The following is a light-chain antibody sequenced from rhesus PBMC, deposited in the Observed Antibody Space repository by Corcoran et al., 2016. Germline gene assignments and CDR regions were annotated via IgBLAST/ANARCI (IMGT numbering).Light chain of an antibody. Sequence: DIQMTQSPSPLSASVGDTVTITCLASQRISSWLAWYQQKPGKAPKLLSYKASRLQTGVPSRFRGSGSGNDFTLTIISLQSEDFATYYCQRYSSSPFSFGPGTKLDIK. CDR3: QRYSSSPFS. J-gene: IGKJ3*01. CDR1: QRISSW. V-gene: IGKV1-22*01. CDR2: KAS.